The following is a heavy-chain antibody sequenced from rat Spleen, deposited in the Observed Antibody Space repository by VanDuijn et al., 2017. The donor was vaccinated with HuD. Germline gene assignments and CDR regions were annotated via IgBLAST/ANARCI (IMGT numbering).Heavy chain of an antibody. CDR2: ISSEGSST. J-gene: IGHJ3*01. V-gene: IGHV5-22*01. Sequence: EVQLVESGGGLVQPERSLKLSCAASGFTFSDYYMAWVRQAPKKCLEWVASISSEGSSTYYGDSVKGRFTISRDNAKSTLYLQMDSLRSEDTATYYCTTRPYYSSLNWFPYWGQGTLVTVSS. CDR1: GFTFSDYY. CDR3: TTRPYYSSLNWFPY. D-gene: IGHD1-2*01.